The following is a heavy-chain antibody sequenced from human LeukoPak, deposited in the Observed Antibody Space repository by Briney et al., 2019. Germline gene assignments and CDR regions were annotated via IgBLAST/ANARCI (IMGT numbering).Heavy chain of an antibody. J-gene: IGHJ4*02. V-gene: IGHV1-8*01. Sequence: ASVTVSCKASGYTFTSYDMNWVRQATGQGLEWMGWMNPGSGNTGLAQKFQGRVTMTSNTSTSTAYMELSSLRSEDTAVYFCARASRQVKGYDSAGYYYFGYWGQGAVVTVSS. CDR3: ARASRQVKGYDSAGYYYFGY. CDR2: MNPGSGNT. CDR1: GYTFTSYD. D-gene: IGHD3-22*01.